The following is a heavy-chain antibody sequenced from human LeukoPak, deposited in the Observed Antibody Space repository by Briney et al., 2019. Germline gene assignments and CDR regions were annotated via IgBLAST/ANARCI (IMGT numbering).Heavy chain of an antibody. J-gene: IGHJ4*02. Sequence: SETLSLTCTVSGGSISSSSYYWGWSRQPGGKGVGWIVSIYYRGSTYYNPSLKSQITISIYTSKNQLSLKLSSVTAADTAVYYCASNLYSSPFDYFDYWGQGTLVTVSS. CDR1: GGSISSSSYY. CDR3: ASNLYSSPFDYFDY. D-gene: IGHD6-19*01. V-gene: IGHV4-39*07. CDR2: IYYRGST.